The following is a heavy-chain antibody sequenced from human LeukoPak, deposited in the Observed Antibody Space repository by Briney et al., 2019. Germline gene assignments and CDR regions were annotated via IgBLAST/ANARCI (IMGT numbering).Heavy chain of an antibody. CDR3: ARASSSGGGGYYYYYMDV. CDR1: GYTFTNYG. Sequence: ASVKVSCKASGYTFTNYGIIWVRQAPGQGLEGMGWISAYNGNTNYAQKFQGRVTMTRDMSTNTVYMELSSLRSEDTAVYYCARASSSGGGGYYYYYMDVWGKGTTVTVSS. J-gene: IGHJ6*03. D-gene: IGHD3-22*01. V-gene: IGHV1-18*01. CDR2: ISAYNGNT.